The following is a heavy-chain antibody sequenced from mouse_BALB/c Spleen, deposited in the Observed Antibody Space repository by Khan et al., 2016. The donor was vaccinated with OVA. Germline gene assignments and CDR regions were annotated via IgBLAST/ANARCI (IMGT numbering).Heavy chain of an antibody. V-gene: IGHV5-9-3*01. CDR3: EGHNYGPFAY. Sequence: EVELVESGGGLVKPGGSLKLSCIASGFTFSTFAMSWVRQTPGKRLEWVATINSDGDYTYYPDSVKGRFTISRASSKNTLYLPISSLRSDDTAMYYCEGHNYGPFAYWGQGTLVPVSA. D-gene: IGHD1-1*01. CDR1: GFTFSTFA. J-gene: IGHJ3*01. CDR2: INSDGDYT.